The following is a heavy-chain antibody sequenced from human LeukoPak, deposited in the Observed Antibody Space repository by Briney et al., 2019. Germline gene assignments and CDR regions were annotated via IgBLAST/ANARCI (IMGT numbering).Heavy chain of an antibody. D-gene: IGHD3-10*01. V-gene: IGHV3-23*01. CDR3: AKDKIVGDGRWDFDY. Sequence: GGSLRLTCVGSGFSFTSYAVSGVRQAPGKGLEWVSGMTGGGMTYNADSVKGRFVISRDNSKNTVYLQMSSLRVEDTALYFCAKDKIVGDGRWDFDYWGQGTLVTVSS. J-gene: IGHJ4*02. CDR2: MTGGGMT. CDR1: GFSFTSYA.